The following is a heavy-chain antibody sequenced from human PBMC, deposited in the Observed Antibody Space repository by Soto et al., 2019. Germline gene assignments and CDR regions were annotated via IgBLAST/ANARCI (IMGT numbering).Heavy chain of an antibody. D-gene: IGHD6-13*01. CDR3: ARVLGQQLVSVDY. J-gene: IGHJ4*02. CDR1: GFTFSSYW. Sequence: EVQLVESGGGLVQPGGSLRLSCAASGFTFSSYWMHWVRQAPGKGLMWVSRINSDGRSTIYADSLKGRFTISRDNAKNTLYLQMNSLRVEDTAVYYCARVLGQQLVSVDYWGQGTLVTVSS. V-gene: IGHV3-74*01. CDR2: INSDGRST.